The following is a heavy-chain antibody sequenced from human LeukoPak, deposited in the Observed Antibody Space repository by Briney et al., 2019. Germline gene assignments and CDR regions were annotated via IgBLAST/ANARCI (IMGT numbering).Heavy chain of an antibody. CDR3: ARDIRGSSSGTTGFDY. V-gene: IGHV4-4*07. Sequence: TSETLSLTCTVSGGSISSYYWSWTRQPAGKGLEWIGRIYTSGSTNYNPSLKSRVTMSVDTSKNQFSLKLSSVTAADTAVYYCARDIRGSSSGTTGFDYWGQGTLVTVSS. D-gene: IGHD6-6*01. CDR1: GGSISSYY. J-gene: IGHJ4*02. CDR2: IYTSGST.